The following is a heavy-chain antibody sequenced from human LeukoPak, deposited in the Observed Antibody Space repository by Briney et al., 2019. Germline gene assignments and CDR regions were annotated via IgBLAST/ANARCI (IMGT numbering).Heavy chain of an antibody. CDR3: AKFYYGDRKNADY. CDR2: ISGSSGST. CDR1: GFTFSSYA. J-gene: IGHJ4*02. V-gene: IGHV3-23*01. Sequence: GGSLRLSCAASGFTFSSYAMSWVRQAPGKGLEWVSAISGSSGSTYYADSVKGRFTISRDNSKNTLYLQMNSLRAEDTAVYYCAKFYYGDRKNADYWGQGTLVTVSS. D-gene: IGHD4-17*01.